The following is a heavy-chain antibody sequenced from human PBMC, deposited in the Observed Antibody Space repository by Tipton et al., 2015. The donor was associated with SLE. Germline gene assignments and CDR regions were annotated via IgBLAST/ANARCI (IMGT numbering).Heavy chain of an antibody. CDR2: INHSGST. CDR3: ARGPGSPRPFDY. D-gene: IGHD6-13*01. J-gene: IGHJ4*02. V-gene: IGHV4-34*01. Sequence: TLSLTCTVSGGSISSYSWSWIRQPPGKGLEWIGEINHSGSTNYNPSLKSRVTISVDTSKNQFSLKLSSVTAADTAVYYCARGPGSPRPFDYWGQGTLVTVSS. CDR1: GGSISSYS.